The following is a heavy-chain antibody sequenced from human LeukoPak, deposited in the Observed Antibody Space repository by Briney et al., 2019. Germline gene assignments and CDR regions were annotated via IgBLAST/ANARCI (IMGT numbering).Heavy chain of an antibody. V-gene: IGHV3-74*01. CDR3: ARDSGDYDFWSGYYGVYLDY. Sequence: PGGSLRLSCAASGFAFSTYWMYWVRQAPGKGLVWVSRIKPDGSSTSYADSVKGRFTISRDNAKNTLYLQMNSLRAEDTAVYYCARDSGDYDFWSGYYGVYLDYWGQGTLVTVSS. CDR1: GFAFSTYW. D-gene: IGHD3-3*01. CDR2: IKPDGSST. J-gene: IGHJ4*02.